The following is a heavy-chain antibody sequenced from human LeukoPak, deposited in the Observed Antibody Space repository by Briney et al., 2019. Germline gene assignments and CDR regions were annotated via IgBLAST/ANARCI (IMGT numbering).Heavy chain of an antibody. CDR3: AKDHSSGWSDAFDI. CDR2: ISGSGGST. Sequence: GGSLRLSCAASGFTFSSYAMSRVPPAPGKGLEWGSTISGSGGSTCYADSVKGRFTISRDNSKNTLYLQMNSLRAEDTAVYCCAKDHSSGWSDAFDIWGQGTMVTVSS. J-gene: IGHJ3*02. V-gene: IGHV3-23*01. CDR1: GFTFSSYA. D-gene: IGHD6-19*01.